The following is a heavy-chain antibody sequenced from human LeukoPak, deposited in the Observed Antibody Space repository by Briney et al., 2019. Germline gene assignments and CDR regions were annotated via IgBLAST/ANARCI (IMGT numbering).Heavy chain of an antibody. Sequence: ASVKVSCKASGYTFTGYYMHWVRQAPGQGLEWMGWINPNSGGTNYAQKFPERVTITRDMSTSTAYMELSSLRSEDTAVYYCAASSPYGNDAFDIWGQGTMVTVSS. V-gene: IGHV1-2*02. CDR1: GYTFTGYY. CDR2: INPNSGGT. D-gene: IGHD1-14*01. J-gene: IGHJ3*02. CDR3: AASSPYGNDAFDI.